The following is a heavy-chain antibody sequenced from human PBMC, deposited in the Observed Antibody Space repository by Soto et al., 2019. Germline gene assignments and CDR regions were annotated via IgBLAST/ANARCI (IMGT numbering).Heavy chain of an antibody. CDR2: IYYSGST. V-gene: IGHV4-31*03. CDR1: GGSISSGGYY. CDR3: ARGTRATEFDY. D-gene: IGHD2-2*01. J-gene: IGHJ4*02. Sequence: SETLSLTCTVSGGSISSGGYYWSWIRQHPGKGLEWIGYIYYSGSTYYNPSLKSRVTISVDTSKNQFSLKLSSVTAADTAVYYCARGTRATEFDYWGQGTLVTVS.